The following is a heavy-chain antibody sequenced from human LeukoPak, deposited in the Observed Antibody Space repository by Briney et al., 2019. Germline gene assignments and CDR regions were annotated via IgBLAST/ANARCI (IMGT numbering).Heavy chain of an antibody. CDR3: ARVYSSTVPYYFDY. D-gene: IGHD2-2*01. J-gene: IGHJ4*02. CDR1: GFTFSSYE. Sequence: PGGSLRLSCAASGFTFSSYEMNWVRQAPGKGLEWVSYISSSGSTIYYADSVKGRFTISRDNAKSSLYLQMNSLRADDTAVYYCARVYSSTVPYYFDYWGQGTLVTVSA. V-gene: IGHV3-48*03. CDR2: ISSSGSTI.